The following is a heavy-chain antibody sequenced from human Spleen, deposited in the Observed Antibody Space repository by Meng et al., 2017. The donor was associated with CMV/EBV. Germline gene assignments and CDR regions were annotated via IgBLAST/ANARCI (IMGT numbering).Heavy chain of an antibody. J-gene: IGHJ2*01. CDR3: ARDEANWGFCDL. Sequence: CKASGYPFTTHSINWVRQAPGQGLEWMGWINTYNGNTKSAQKFQGRVTLTTDSSTTTAFMELRSLRSDDTAVYYCARDEANWGFCDLWGRGTLVTVSS. CDR2: INTYNGNT. V-gene: IGHV1-18*01. CDR1: GYPFTTHS. D-gene: IGHD7-27*01.